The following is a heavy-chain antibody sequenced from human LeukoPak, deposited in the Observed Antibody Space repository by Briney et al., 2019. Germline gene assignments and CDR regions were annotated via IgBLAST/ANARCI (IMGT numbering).Heavy chain of an antibody. CDR2: ISDSGGRT. CDR1: GFAFRSYA. Sequence: GGSLRLSCAASGFAFRSYAMNWVRQGPGKGLEWVSGISDSGGRTYYEDFVKGRFTISRDNSKNTLYLQMNSLRVEDTAVYYCAKDLPTKCRGDCPSDYWGQGTLVTVSS. CDR3: AKDLPTKCRGDCPSDY. V-gene: IGHV3-23*01. J-gene: IGHJ4*02. D-gene: IGHD2-21*02.